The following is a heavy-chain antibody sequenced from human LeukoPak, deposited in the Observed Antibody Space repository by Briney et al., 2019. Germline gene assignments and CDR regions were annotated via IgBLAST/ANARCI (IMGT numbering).Heavy chain of an antibody. D-gene: IGHD3-22*01. Sequence: ASVKVSCKASGYTFTGYYMHWVRQAPGQGLEWMGWINPNSGGTNYAQKFQGRVTITRNTSISTAYMELSSLRSEDTAVYYCARGTFRDSSGYYRRGAFDIWGQGTMVTVSS. V-gene: IGHV1-2*02. CDR1: GYTFTGYY. J-gene: IGHJ3*02. CDR3: ARGTFRDSSGYYRRGAFDI. CDR2: INPNSGGT.